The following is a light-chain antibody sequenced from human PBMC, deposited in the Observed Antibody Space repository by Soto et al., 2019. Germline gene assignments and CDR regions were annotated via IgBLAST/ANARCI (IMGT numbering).Light chain of an antibody. V-gene: IGLV2-14*01. CDR1: SGDIGSYTY. CDR3: SSYTTNSPPVV. CDR2: EVT. Sequence: ALTQPASVSGSPGQSITISCTGTSGDIGSYTYVSWYQQYPGKAPKLLISEVTNRPSGVSNRFSGSKSGNTASLTISGLQAEDEAHYYCSSYTTNSPPVVFGGGTKVTVL. J-gene: IGLJ2*01.